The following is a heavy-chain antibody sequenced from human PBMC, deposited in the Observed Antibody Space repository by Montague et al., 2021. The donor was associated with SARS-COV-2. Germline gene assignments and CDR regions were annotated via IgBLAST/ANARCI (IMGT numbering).Heavy chain of an antibody. CDR1: GDSVSSNSVA. D-gene: IGHD6-19*01. CDR2: TYYRSKWYS. Sequence: CVISGDSVSSNSVAWGWSRQSPSRGLEWLGRTYYRSKWYSDYAPSVRGRLTVNPDASKNEFSLELNYVTPEDTAVYYCVRYSGWFYFDFWGQGTLVTVSS. V-gene: IGHV6-1*01. CDR3: VRYSGWFYFDF. J-gene: IGHJ4*02.